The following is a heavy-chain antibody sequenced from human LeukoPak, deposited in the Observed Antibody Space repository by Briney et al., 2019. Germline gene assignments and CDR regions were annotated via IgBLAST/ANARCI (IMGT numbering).Heavy chain of an antibody. CDR1: GGSISNYY. CDR3: ARVDTSGWHYFDD. D-gene: IGHD6-19*01. J-gene: IGHJ4*02. CDR2: IYTSAST. V-gene: IGHV4-4*07. Sequence: PSETLSLTCTVSGGSISNYYWSWIRQPAGKGLEWIGHIYTSASTNYNPSLKSRVTMSLDTSKNQFSLELNSVTAADTAAYYCARVDTSGWHYFDDWGQGTLVTVFS.